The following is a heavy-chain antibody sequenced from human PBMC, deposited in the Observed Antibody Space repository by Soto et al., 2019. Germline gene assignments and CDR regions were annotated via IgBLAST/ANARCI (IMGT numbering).Heavy chain of an antibody. CDR2: ISSSGSTI. J-gene: IGHJ3*02. V-gene: IGHV3-11*01. D-gene: IGHD2-15*01. CDR3: ARDLVCLRGSCYWAAFDI. Sequence: PGGSLRLSCAASGFTFSDYYMSWIRQPPGKGLEWVSYISSSGSTIYYADSVKGRFTISRDNAKNSLYLQMNSLRAEDTAVYYCARDLVCLRGSCYWAAFDIWGQGTMVTVSS. CDR1: GFTFSDYY.